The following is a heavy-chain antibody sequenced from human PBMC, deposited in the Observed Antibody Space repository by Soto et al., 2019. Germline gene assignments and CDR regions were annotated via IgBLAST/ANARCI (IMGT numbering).Heavy chain of an antibody. Sequence: GGSLRLSCAASGFTFSSYSMNWVRQAPGKGLEWVSYISSSSSTIYYADSVKGRFTISRDNAKNSLYLQMNSLRAEDTAVYYCASLQSGYCTNGVCYRSFDYWGQGTLVTVSS. D-gene: IGHD2-8*01. V-gene: IGHV3-48*01. J-gene: IGHJ4*02. CDR1: GFTFSSYS. CDR2: ISSSSSTI. CDR3: ASLQSGYCTNGVCYRSFDY.